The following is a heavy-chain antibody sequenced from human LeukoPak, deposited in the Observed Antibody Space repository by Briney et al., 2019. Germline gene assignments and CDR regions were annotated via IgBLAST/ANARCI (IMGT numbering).Heavy chain of an antibody. D-gene: IGHD3-10*01. CDR1: GGSISSSSYY. J-gene: IGHJ6*02. CDR3: ARLARWFGELSWYYYYGMDV. Sequence: KSSETLSLTCTVSGGSISSSSYYWGWIRQPPGKGLEWIGSIYYSGSTYYNPSLKSQVTISVDTSKNQFSLKLSSVTAADTAVYYCARLARWFGELSWYYYYGMDVWGQGTTVTVSS. CDR2: IYYSGST. V-gene: IGHV4-39*01.